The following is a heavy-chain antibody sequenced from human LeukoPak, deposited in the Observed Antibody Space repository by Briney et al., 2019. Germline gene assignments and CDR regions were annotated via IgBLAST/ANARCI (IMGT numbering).Heavy chain of an antibody. CDR2: IKQDGSEK. CDR1: GFTFSSHW. V-gene: IGHV3-7*01. J-gene: IGHJ4*02. CDR3: ARDWGVNYEFWSGHFDY. D-gene: IGHD3-3*01. Sequence: GGSLRLSCAASGFTFSSHWTSWVRQAPGKGLEWVANIKQDGSEKYYVDSVKGRFTISRDNAKNSLYLQMNSLRAEDTAVYYCARDWGVNYEFWSGHFDYWGQGTLVTVSS.